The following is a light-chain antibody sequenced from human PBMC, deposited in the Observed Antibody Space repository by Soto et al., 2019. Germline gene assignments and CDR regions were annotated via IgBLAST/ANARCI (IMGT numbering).Light chain of an antibody. V-gene: IGLV3-21*04. CDR1: NIGSKS. CDR3: QVWDSSSDHVV. Sequence: SYELTQPPSVSVAPGKTARITCGGKNIGSKSVHWYQQKPGQTPILVIYFDSDRPSGIPERFSGSNSGNTATLTISRVEAGDEADYYCQVWDSSSDHVVFGGRTKVTVL. CDR2: FDS. J-gene: IGLJ2*01.